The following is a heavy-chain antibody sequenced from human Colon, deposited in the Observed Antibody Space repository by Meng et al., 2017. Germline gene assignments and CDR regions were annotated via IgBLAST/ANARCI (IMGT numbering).Heavy chain of an antibody. CDR3: ARGLDPHWFDP. CDR1: GYTFTAYF. Sequence: QVQLVQSAAELKKPGASVKVSCTTPGYTFTAYFIHWVRQAPGQGLEWMGWFNPNSGATNYAQNFQGRVTMTRATSATTAYMELSSLRSDDTAMYYCARGLDPHWFDPWGQGTLVTVSS. V-gene: IGHV1-2*02. D-gene: IGHD3-9*01. J-gene: IGHJ5*02. CDR2: FNPNSGAT.